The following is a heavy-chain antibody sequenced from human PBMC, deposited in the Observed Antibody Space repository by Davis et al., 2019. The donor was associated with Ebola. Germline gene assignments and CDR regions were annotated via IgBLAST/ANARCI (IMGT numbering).Heavy chain of an antibody. CDR3: AGRDGYNFDY. D-gene: IGHD5-24*01. V-gene: IGHV2-70*11. CDR2: IDWDDDK. Sequence: SGPTLVKPTQTLTLTCTFPGFSLSTSGMCVSWIRQPPGKALECLARIDWDDDKYYSTSLKTRLTISKETSKNQVVLTMTNMDPVDTATYYCAGRDGYNFDYWGQGTLVTVSS. J-gene: IGHJ4*02. CDR1: GFSLSTSGMC.